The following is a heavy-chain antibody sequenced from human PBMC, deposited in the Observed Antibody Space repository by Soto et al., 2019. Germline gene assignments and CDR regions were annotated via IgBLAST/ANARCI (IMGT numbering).Heavy chain of an antibody. CDR1: GGTFSIYA. CDR2: IIPIFGTA. CDR3: ARSGAYCSSTSCSQFDY. D-gene: IGHD2-2*01. J-gene: IGHJ4*02. Sequence: SVKVSCKASGGTFSIYATSCVLQSPLQWLDWMGGIIPIFGTANYAQKFQGRVTITADKSTSTAYMELSSLRSEDTAVYYCARSGAYCSSTSCSQFDYWGQGTLVTVSS. V-gene: IGHV1-69*06.